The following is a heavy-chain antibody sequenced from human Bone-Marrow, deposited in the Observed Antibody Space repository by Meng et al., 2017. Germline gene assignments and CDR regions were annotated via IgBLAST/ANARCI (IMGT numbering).Heavy chain of an antibody. CDR3: ARVYYGSSGYPGY. CDR1: GFTFSSYA. V-gene: IGHV3-30*01. D-gene: IGHD3-22*01. J-gene: IGHJ4*02. Sequence: GESLKISCAASGFTFSSYAMHWVRQAPGKGLEWVAVISYDGSNKYYADSVKGRFTISRDNSKNTLYLQMNSLRAEDTAVYYCARVYYGSSGYPGYWGQGTLVTVSS. CDR2: ISYDGSNK.